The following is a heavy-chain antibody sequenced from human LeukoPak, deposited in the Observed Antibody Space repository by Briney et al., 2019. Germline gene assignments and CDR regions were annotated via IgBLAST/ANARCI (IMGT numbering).Heavy chain of an antibody. J-gene: IGHJ5*02. CDR1: GFTFSSYG. CDR2: IRYDGSNK. CDR3: AGTGTTSVYNGFDP. V-gene: IGHV3-30*02. D-gene: IGHD1-1*01. Sequence: GGSLRLSCAASGFTFSSYGMHWVRQAPGKGLEWVAFIRYDGSNKYYADSVKGRFTISRDNSKNTLYLQMNSLRAEDTAVYYCAGTGTTSVYNGFDPWGQGTLVTVSS.